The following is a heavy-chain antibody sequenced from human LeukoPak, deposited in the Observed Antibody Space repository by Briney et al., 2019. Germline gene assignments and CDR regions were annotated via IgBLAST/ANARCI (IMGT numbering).Heavy chain of an antibody. J-gene: IGHJ4*02. CDR3: VSTTMAIPGDY. CDR1: GFTLSNHW. Sequence: PGGSLRLSCAASGFTLSNHWMTWVRQVPGRGPEWVANVNRDGSETYYLDSVKGRFTISRDNAKNTLYLQMNSLRGEDTAVYYCVSTTMAIPGDYWGQGTLVTVSS. D-gene: IGHD5-18*01. CDR2: VNRDGSET. V-gene: IGHV3-7*01.